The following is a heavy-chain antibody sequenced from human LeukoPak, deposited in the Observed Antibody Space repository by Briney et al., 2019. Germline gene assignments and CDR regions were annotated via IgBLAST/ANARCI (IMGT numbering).Heavy chain of an antibody. CDR1: GGSIGSYY. CDR3: ARRDCSSASCSFDY. Sequence: SETLSLTCTVSGGSIGSYYWSWIRQPPGKGLEWIGYIYYSGGTNYNPSLKSRVTISIDTSKNQFSLKLSSVTAADTAVYYCARRDCSSASCSFDYWGQGTLVTVSS. V-gene: IGHV4-59*01. CDR2: IYYSGGT. J-gene: IGHJ4*02. D-gene: IGHD2-2*01.